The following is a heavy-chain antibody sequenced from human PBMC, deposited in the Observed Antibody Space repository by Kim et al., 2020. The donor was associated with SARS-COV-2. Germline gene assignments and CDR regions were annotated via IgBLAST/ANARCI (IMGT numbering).Heavy chain of an antibody. Sequence: SETLSLTCTVSGGSISSYYWSWIRQPPGKGLEWIGYIYYSGSTNYNPSLKSRVTISVDTSKNQFSLKLSSVTAADTAVYYCARGFGSGGYLGGGGLDYWGQGTLVTVSS. D-gene: IGHD6-19*01. CDR1: GGSISSYY. V-gene: IGHV4-59*01. CDR2: IYYSGST. CDR3: ARGFGSGGYLGGGGLDY. J-gene: IGHJ4*02.